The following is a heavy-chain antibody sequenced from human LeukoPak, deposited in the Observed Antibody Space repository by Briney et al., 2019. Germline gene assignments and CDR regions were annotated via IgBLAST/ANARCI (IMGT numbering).Heavy chain of an antibody. J-gene: IGHJ5*02. Sequence: PSETLSLTCTVAGGSISTYYWNWIQQTPGKGLEWIGHISNGNTDYNPSLKSRVTISADTSKNQFSLRLTSVTAADTAVYYCARDKAHSYGRYFDPWGQGALVIVSS. V-gene: IGHV4-59*01. CDR2: ISNGNT. D-gene: IGHD5-18*01. CDR3: ARDKAHSYGRYFDP. CDR1: GGSISTYY.